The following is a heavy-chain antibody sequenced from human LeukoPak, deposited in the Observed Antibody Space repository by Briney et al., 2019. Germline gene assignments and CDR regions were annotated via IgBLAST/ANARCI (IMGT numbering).Heavy chain of an antibody. CDR2: IKQDGSEK. V-gene: IGHV3-7*01. CDR1: GFTFSSYW. Sequence: PGGSLRLSCAASGFTFSSYWMSWVRQAPGKGLEWVANIKQDGSEKYYVDSVKGRFTISRDNAKNSLYLQMNSLRAEDTAVYYCARDLHTAMVSDALDIWGQGTMVTVSS. J-gene: IGHJ3*02. CDR3: ARDLHTAMVSDALDI. D-gene: IGHD5-18*01.